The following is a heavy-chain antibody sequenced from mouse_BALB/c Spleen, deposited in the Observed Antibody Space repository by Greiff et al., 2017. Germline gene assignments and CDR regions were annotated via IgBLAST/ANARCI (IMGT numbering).Heavy chain of an antibody. Sequence: VQLQQSGAELVRPGSSVKISCKASGYAFSSYWMNWVKQRPGQGLEWIGQIYPGDGDTNYNGKFKGKATLTADKSSSTAYMQLSSLTSEDSAVYFCARSYDGYYDFDYWGQGTTLTVSS. CDR2: IYPGDGDT. V-gene: IGHV1-80*01. J-gene: IGHJ2*01. CDR1: GYAFSSYW. CDR3: ARSYDGYYDFDY. D-gene: IGHD2-3*01.